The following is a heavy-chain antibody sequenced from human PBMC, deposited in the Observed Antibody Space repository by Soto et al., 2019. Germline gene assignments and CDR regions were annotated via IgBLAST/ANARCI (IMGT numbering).Heavy chain of an antibody. D-gene: IGHD2-15*01. CDR2: ISTYNGNT. J-gene: IGHJ4*02. CDR3: ARRGAYCSGGTCYHFEY. CDR1: GYTFTTYG. V-gene: IGHV1-18*04. Sequence: ASVKVSCKASGYTFTTYGISWVRQAPGQGLEWMGWISTYNGNTNYEQKLQGRVTMTTDTLTSTAYMELRSLRSDDTAVYYCARRGAYCSGGTCYHFEYWGQGTLGTV.